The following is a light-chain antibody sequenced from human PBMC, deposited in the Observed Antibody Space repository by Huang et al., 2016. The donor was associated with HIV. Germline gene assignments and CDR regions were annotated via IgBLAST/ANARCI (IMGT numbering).Light chain of an antibody. Sequence: EIVLTQSPATRSMSPGQRATLSCRASQSVIRNLAWFQQNPGQAPRLLIYGASTRATGSPARFSGSGSGTEFTLTISSLQSEDFAVYYCQQYNNWPPMYTFGQGTKLEV. CDR3: QQYNNWPPMYT. CDR1: QSVIRN. CDR2: GAS. V-gene: IGKV3-15*01. J-gene: IGKJ2*01.